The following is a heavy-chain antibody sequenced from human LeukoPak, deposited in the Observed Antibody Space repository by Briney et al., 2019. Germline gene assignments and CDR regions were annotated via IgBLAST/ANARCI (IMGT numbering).Heavy chain of an antibody. J-gene: IGHJ4*02. CDR3: ARSHSSSLRAPFGY. D-gene: IGHD6-6*01. V-gene: IGHV1-18*04. CDR1: GYTFSNYG. CDR2: INPYNGNT. Sequence: ASVKVSCQASGYTFSNYGIIWVRQASGKGLEWMGWINPYNGNTNFGQKVQGRVTVTTDTTTRTVYMELRNLRYDDTAVYYCARSHSSSLRAPFGYWGQGTLVTVSS.